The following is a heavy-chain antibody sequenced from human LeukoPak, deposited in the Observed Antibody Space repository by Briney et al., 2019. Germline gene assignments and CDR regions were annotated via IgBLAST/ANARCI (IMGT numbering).Heavy chain of an antibody. D-gene: IGHD1-14*01. V-gene: IGHV3-23*01. J-gene: IGHJ4*02. CDR3: ARDHWGRITTGGYFEY. CDR1: GFTFSSYA. CDR2: ISGSGGST. Sequence: GGSLRLSCAASGFTFSSYAMSWVRQAPGKGLEWVSAISGSGGSTYYADSVKGRFTISRDNSKNTLYLQMNSLIVEDTAVYFCARDHWGRITTGGYFEYWGQGTLVTVSS.